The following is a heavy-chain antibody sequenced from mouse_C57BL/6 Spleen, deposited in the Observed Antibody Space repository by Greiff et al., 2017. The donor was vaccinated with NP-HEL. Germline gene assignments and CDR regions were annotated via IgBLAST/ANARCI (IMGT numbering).Heavy chain of an antibody. D-gene: IGHD3-2*01. CDR1: GYAFSSSW. CDR2: IYPGDGDT. Sequence: VQRVESGPELVKPGASVKISCKASGYAFSSSWMNWVKQRPGKGLEWIGRIYPGDGDTNYNGKFKGKATLTADKSSSTAYMQLSSLTSEDSAVYFCARSGDSYFDYWGQGTTLTVSS. CDR3: ARSGDSYFDY. J-gene: IGHJ2*01. V-gene: IGHV1-82*01.